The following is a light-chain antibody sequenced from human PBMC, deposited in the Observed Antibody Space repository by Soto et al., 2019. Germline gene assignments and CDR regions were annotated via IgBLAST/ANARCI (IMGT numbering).Light chain of an antibody. J-gene: IGLJ1*01. Sequence: QSVLTQPPSASGTPGQRVTISCSGSDSNIGKNSVNWHQQLPQTAPKLLIYVNDQRPSGVPDRFSGSKSGTSASLAISGLQSEDEADYYCCSYAGTRGYVFGTGTKLTVL. CDR2: VND. CDR3: CSYAGTRGYV. V-gene: IGLV1-44*01. CDR1: DSNIGKNS.